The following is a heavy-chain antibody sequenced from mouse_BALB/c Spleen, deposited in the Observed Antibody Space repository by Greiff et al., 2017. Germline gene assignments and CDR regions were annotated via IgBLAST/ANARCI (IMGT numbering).Heavy chain of an antibody. CDR3: ARRGNYYGYPFDY. CDR1: GYAFTNYL. V-gene: IGHV1-54*01. Sequence: VQRVESGAELVRPGTSVKVSCKASGYAFTNYLIEWVKQRPGQGLEWIGVINPGSGGTNYNEKFKGKATLTADKSSSTAYMQLSSLTSDDSAVYFCARRGNYYGYPFDYWGQGTTLTVSS. D-gene: IGHD1-2*01. J-gene: IGHJ2*01. CDR2: INPGSGGT.